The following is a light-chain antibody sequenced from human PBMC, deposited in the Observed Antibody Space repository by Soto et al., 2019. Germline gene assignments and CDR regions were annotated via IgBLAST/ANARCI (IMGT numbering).Light chain of an antibody. CDR1: QGISKY. J-gene: IGKJ1*01. CDR2: AAS. V-gene: IGKV1-27*01. CDR3: QNYNSAVRT. Sequence: DIQMTQSPSSLSASVGDRVSITCRASQGISKYLVWYQQKPGKVPKLLIYAASTLQSGVPSRFSGSGSWTEFTLTITSLQPEDVATYYCQNYNSAVRTFGQGTKVEIK.